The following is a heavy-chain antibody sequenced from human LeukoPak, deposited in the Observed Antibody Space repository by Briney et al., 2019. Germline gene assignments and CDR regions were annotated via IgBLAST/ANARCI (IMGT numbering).Heavy chain of an antibody. D-gene: IGHD3-22*01. V-gene: IGHV3-49*04. CDR1: GFTFSRYW. CDR2: IRSKAYGGTT. Sequence: GGSLRLSCAASGFTFSRYWMNWVRQAPGKGLEWVGFIRSKAYGGTTEYAASVKGRFTISRDDSKSIAYLQMNSLKTEDTAVYYCTRGPYYYDSSGYYYAFDIWGQGTMVTVSS. J-gene: IGHJ3*02. CDR3: TRGPYYYDSSGYYYAFDI.